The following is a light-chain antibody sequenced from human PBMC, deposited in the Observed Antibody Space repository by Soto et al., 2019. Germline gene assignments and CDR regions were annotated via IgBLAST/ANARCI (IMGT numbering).Light chain of an antibody. CDR3: SSYTDRKNLV. Sequence: QSVLTQSPSASGSPGQSVTISCTGTSSDIGGYNSVSWYQQHPGKAPKVMIYDVTKRPSGVPDRFTGSKSGNTDSLTVSALQSEDEADYYCSSYTDRKNLVFRTRTKLTVL. CDR2: DVT. V-gene: IGLV2-8*01. CDR1: SSDIGGYNS. J-gene: IGLJ1*01.